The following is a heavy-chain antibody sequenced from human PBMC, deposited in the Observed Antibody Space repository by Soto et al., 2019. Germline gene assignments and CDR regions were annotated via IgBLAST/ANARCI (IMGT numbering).Heavy chain of an antibody. Sequence: QITLKESGPTLVRPTQTLTLTCAFSGFSLSTSGVGVGWIRQPPGKALEWLAVVYWDDSKHYSPSLRSRLTITKDSTKNQMVLTMSIMDPVDTVIYFCAHKVAEDWPLEHWGQGTLVTVSS. D-gene: IGHD3-9*01. CDR2: VYWDDSK. CDR1: GFSLSTSGVG. V-gene: IGHV2-5*02. J-gene: IGHJ1*01. CDR3: AHKVAEDWPLEH.